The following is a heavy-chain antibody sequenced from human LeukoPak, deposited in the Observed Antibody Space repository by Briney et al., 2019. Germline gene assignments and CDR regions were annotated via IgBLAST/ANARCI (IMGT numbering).Heavy chain of an antibody. V-gene: IGHV3-21*01. CDR2: ISSSSSYI. J-gene: IGHJ4*02. Sequence: GGSLRLSCGASGFILSTYTMNWVRQAPGKGLEWVSSISSSSSYIYYADSVKGRFTISRDNSKNTLYLQMNSLRAEDTAVYYCARGPSGYHNTGGQGTLVTVSS. D-gene: IGHD5-12*01. CDR3: ARGPSGYHNT. CDR1: GFILSTYT.